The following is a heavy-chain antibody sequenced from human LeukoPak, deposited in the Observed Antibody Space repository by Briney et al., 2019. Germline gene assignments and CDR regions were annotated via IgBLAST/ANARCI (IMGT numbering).Heavy chain of an antibody. V-gene: IGHV3-23*01. CDR2: ISASGGST. CDR1: GFTFNSYA. D-gene: IGHD6-19*01. Sequence: GGSLRLSCAASGFTFNSYAMSWVRQAPGKGLEWVSIISASGGSTYYADSVKGRFTISRDNSKNTLYLQMNSLRAEDTAVYYCAKDYSSGWYALFDYWGQGTLVTVSS. CDR3: AKDYSSGWYALFDY. J-gene: IGHJ4*02.